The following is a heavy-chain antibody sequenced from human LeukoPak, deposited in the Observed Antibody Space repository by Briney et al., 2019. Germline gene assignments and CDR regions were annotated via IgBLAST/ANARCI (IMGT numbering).Heavy chain of an antibody. V-gene: IGHV1-69*13. CDR3: ARTGKDSSGWAYAFDI. J-gene: IGHJ3*02. D-gene: IGHD3-22*01. Sequence: SVKVSCKASGGTFSSYAISWVRQAPGQGLEWMGGIIPIFGTANYAQRFQGRVTITADESTSTAYMELSSLRSEDTAVYYCARTGKDSSGWAYAFDIWGQGTMVTVSS. CDR2: IIPIFGTA. CDR1: GGTFSSYA.